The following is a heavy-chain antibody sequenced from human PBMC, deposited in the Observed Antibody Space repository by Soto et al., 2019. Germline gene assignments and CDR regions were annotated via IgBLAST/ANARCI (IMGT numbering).Heavy chain of an antibody. J-gene: IGHJ3*02. V-gene: IGHV3-13*01. CDR3: ARMIGYCSGGSCSVGAFDI. D-gene: IGHD2-15*01. CDR2: ISGTAGDT. CDR1: GFTFSSYA. Sequence: GGSLRLSCAASGFTFSSYAMSWVRQAPGKGLEWVSAISGTAGDTYYPGSVKGRFTISRENAKNSLYLQMNSLRAGDTAVYYCARMIGYCSGGSCSVGAFDIWGQGTMVTVSS.